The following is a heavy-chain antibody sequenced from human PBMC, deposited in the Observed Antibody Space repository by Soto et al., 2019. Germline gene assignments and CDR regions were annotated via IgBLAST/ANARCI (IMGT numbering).Heavy chain of an antibody. Sequence: PSETLSLTCAVYGGSFRGYYWSWIRQPPGKGLEWIGEINHSGSTNYNPSLKSRVTISVDTSKNQFSLKLSSVTAADTAVYYCAREEGARHYYDSSGRYGMDVWGQGTTVTVSS. CDR2: INHSGST. CDR1: GGSFRGYY. CDR3: AREEGARHYYDSSGRYGMDV. D-gene: IGHD3-22*01. J-gene: IGHJ6*02. V-gene: IGHV4-34*01.